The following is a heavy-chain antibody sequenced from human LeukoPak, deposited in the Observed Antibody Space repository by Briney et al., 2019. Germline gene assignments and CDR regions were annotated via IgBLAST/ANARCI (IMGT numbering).Heavy chain of an antibody. V-gene: IGHV1-8*01. Sequence: GASVKVSCKASGYTFTSYDINWVRQATGQGLEWMGWMNPNSGNTGYAQKFQDRVTITRNTSISTAYMELSSLRSEDTAVYYCARGVWFGELVWGPYGNWFDPWGQGTLVTVSS. J-gene: IGHJ5*02. CDR2: MNPNSGNT. CDR3: ARGVWFGELVWGPYGNWFDP. CDR1: GYTFTSYD. D-gene: IGHD3-10*01.